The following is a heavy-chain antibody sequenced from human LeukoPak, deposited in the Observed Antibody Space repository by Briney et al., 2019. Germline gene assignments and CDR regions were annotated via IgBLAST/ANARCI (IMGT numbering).Heavy chain of an antibody. J-gene: IGHJ6*02. Sequence: GGSLRLSCAASGFTFSSYWMHWVRQAPGKGLVWVSRINTDGSSTSYADSVKGRFTISRDNAKNSLYLQMNSLRAEDTAVYYCARDGGLDDCSGGSCYSYYYGMDVWGQGTTVTVSS. CDR2: INTDGSST. V-gene: IGHV3-74*01. CDR3: ARDGGLDDCSGGSCYSYYYGMDV. CDR1: GFTFSSYW. D-gene: IGHD2-15*01.